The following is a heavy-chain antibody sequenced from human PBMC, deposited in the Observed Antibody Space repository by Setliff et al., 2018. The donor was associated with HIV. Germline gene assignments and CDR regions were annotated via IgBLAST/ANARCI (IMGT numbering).Heavy chain of an antibody. V-gene: IGHV4-59*08. J-gene: IGHJ4*02. CDR3: ARGIAAAEGYFDY. Sequence: SETLSLTCTVSGGSISSDYWSWIRQPPGKGLEWIGYVYHSGSTNYNPSLKSRVALSMDTSKNQFSLRLSSVTAADTAVYYCARGIAAAEGYFDYWGQGTLVTAPQ. CDR1: GGSISSDY. D-gene: IGHD6-13*01. CDR2: VYHSGST.